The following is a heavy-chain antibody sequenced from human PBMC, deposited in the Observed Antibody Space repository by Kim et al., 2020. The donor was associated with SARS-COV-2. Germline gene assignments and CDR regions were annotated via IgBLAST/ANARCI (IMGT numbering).Heavy chain of an antibody. CDR1: GGSLSSDY. J-gene: IGHJ2*01. D-gene: IGHD6-13*01. CDR2: VYYSDCT. Sequence: SETLSLTCTVSGGSLSSDYWHWIRHPQGKGMGWNGFVYYSDCTNYHHTLESRATITVEKSKYQISMSLTAVDAADKAVYSCPGRGGIAAYYWHLDLG. V-gene: IGHV4-59*01. CDR3: PGRGGIAAYYWHLDL.